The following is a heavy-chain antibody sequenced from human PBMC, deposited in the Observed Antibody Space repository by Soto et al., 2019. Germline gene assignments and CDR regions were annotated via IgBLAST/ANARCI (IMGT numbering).Heavy chain of an antibody. J-gene: IGHJ4*02. CDR2: IRYDGSNK. D-gene: IGHD6-19*01. CDR3: ARDSHVGSGWQLTADY. V-gene: IGHV3-33*01. Sequence: PGGSLRLSCAASGFTFSSYGMHWVRQAPGKGLEWVAVIRYDGSNKYYAESVKGRFTISRDNSKNTLYLQMNSLRAEDTAVYYCARDSHVGSGWQLTADYWGQGTLVTVSS. CDR1: GFTFSSYG.